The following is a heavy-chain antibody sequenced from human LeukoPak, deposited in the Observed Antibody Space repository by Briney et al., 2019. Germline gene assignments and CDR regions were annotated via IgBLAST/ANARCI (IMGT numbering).Heavy chain of an antibody. V-gene: IGHV4-59*01. CDR2: IYYSGST. J-gene: IGHJ4*02. CDR1: GGSISSYL. Sequence: SETLSLTCTVSGGSISSYLWSWIRQPPGKGLEWIGYIYYSGSTNYNPSLKSRVTILVDTSKYQFSLKVSSVTAADTAVYYCARGQYSGSCFDNWGQGSLVTVSS. CDR3: ARGQYSGSCFDN. D-gene: IGHD1-26*01.